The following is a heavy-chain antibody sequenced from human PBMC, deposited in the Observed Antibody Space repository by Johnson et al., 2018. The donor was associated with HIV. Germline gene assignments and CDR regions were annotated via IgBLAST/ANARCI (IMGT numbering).Heavy chain of an antibody. CDR1: GFTVSSNY. CDR3: ARDRFHPHAFDI. Sequence: QVQLVESGGGVVQPGRSLRLSCAASGFTVSSNYMTWVRQAPGKGLEWVAVISYDGSNKYYEDSVKGRFTISRDNSKNTLYLQMNRLRTDDTTVYYCARDRFHPHAFDIWGQGTMVTVSS. J-gene: IGHJ3*02. CDR2: ISYDGSNK. V-gene: IGHV3-30-3*01. D-gene: IGHD3-10*01.